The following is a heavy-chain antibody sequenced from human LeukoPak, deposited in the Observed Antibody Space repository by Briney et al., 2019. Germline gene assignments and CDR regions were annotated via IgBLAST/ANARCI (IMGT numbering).Heavy chain of an antibody. D-gene: IGHD2-2*01. V-gene: IGHV4-38-2*02. J-gene: IGHJ3*02. CDR3: TRVVIGSVRAFDI. CDR2: IYHSGST. CDR1: GYSISSGYY. Sequence: SETLSLTCTVSGYSISSGYYWGWIRQPPGKGLEWIGSIYHSGSTYYNPSLKSRVTISVDTSKNQFSLKLSSVTAADTAVYYCTRVVIGSVRAFDIWGQGTMVTVSS.